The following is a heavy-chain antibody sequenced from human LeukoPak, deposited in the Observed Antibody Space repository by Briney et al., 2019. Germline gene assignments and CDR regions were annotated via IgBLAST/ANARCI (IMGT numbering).Heavy chain of an antibody. Sequence: SETLSLTCIVSGGSISSSSFFWGWIRQPPGKGLEWIGSIYYSGSTYYNPSLESRVTISVATSKNQFSLKLSSVAAADTAVYYCARGGYYGSGNDFRFDPWGQGTLVTVSS. D-gene: IGHD3-10*01. V-gene: IGHV4-39*07. CDR3: ARGGYYGSGNDFRFDP. CDR1: GGSISSSSFF. J-gene: IGHJ5*02. CDR2: IYYSGST.